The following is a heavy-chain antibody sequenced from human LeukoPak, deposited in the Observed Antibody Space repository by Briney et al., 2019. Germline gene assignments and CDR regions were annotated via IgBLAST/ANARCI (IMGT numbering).Heavy chain of an antibody. CDR3: ARDSYYYDSSGYLNFDY. CDR2: IYTSGST. D-gene: IGHD3-22*01. J-gene: IGHJ4*02. V-gene: IGHV4-4*07. CDR1: GGSFSGYY. Sequence: SETLSLTCAVYGGSFSGYYWSWIRQPAGKGLEWIGRIYTSGSTNYNPSLKSRVTMSVDTSKNQFSLKLSSVTAADTAVYYCARDSYYYDSSGYLNFDYWGQGTLVTVSS.